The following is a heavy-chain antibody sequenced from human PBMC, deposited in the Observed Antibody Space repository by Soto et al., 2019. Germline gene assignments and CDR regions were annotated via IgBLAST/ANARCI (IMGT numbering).Heavy chain of an antibody. CDR3: ARDGVPAAMSTDNWFDP. J-gene: IGHJ5*02. CDR1: GFTFSSYG. Sequence: QVQLVESGGGVVQPGRSLRLSCAASGFTFSSYGMHWVRQAPGKGLEWVAVIWYDGSNKYYADSVKGQFTISGDNSKNPLHLQLNSLRAEDTAVYYCARDGVPAAMSTDNWFDPWGQGTLVTVSS. CDR2: IWYDGSNK. V-gene: IGHV3-33*01. D-gene: IGHD2-2*01.